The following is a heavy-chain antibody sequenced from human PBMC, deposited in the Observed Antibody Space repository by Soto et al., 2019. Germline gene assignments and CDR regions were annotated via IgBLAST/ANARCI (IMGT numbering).Heavy chain of an antibody. J-gene: IGHJ3*02. Sequence: PSETLSLTCTVSGCSISSYYWSWIRQPPGKGLEWIGYIYYSGSTNYNPSLKSRVTISVDTSKNQFSLKLSSVTAADTAVYYCARDKGNDAFDIWGQGTMVTVSS. D-gene: IGHD6-13*01. CDR2: IYYSGST. CDR1: GCSISSYY. CDR3: ARDKGNDAFDI. V-gene: IGHV4-59*01.